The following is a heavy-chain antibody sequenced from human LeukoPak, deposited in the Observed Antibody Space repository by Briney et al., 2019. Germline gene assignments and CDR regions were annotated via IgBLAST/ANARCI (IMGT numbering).Heavy chain of an antibody. CDR1: GGSISSSSYY. CDR2: IYYSGST. Sequence: PSETLSLTCTVSGGSISSSSYYWGWIRQPPGKGLEWIGSIYYSGSTYYNPSLKSRVTISVDTSKNQFSLKLSSVTAADTAVYYCARGAKSGYRGPEHRYNWNYGKSNNWFDPWGQGTLVTVSS. V-gene: IGHV4-39*01. CDR3: ARGAKSGYRGPEHRYNWNYGKSNNWFDP. J-gene: IGHJ5*02. D-gene: IGHD1-7*01.